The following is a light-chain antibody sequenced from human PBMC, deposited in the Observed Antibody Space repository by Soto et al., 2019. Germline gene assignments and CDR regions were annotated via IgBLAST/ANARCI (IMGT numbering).Light chain of an antibody. CDR2: SAS. CDR1: QNIRTY. CDR3: QQYKSYPWT. V-gene: IGKV1-9*01. Sequence: DIQMTQSPYSLSASVGDSVTITCRASQNIRTYLNWYQQKPGRAPKLLIHSASALPSGVPSRFSGSGSGTEFTLTISSLQPDDFATYYCQQYKSYPWTFGQGTKVEIK. J-gene: IGKJ1*01.